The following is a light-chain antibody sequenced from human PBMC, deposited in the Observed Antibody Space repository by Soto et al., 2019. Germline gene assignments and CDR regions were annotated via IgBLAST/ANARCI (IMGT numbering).Light chain of an antibody. CDR2: SAS. CDR3: LQHNSYPRT. Sequence: DIQMNQSPSSLSASVGDRVTITCRASQGIRTDLGWYQQKRGKAPKRXIYSASSLQSGVPSRFSGSGSGTEFTLTISSLQPEDFETYYCLQHNSYPRTFGQGTKVDIK. CDR1: QGIRTD. V-gene: IGKV1-17*01. J-gene: IGKJ1*01.